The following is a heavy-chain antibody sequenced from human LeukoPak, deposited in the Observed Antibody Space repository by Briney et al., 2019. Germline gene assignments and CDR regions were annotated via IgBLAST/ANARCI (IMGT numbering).Heavy chain of an antibody. V-gene: IGHV3-21*01. CDR1: GFTFSSYS. CDR2: ISSSSSYI. Sequence: GGSLRLSCAASGFTFSSYSMNWVRQAPGKGLEWVSSISSSSSYIYYADSVKGRFTISRDNAKNSLYLQMNSLRAEDTAVYYCATSRGYSYGYLYYYMDVWGKGTTVTVSS. D-gene: IGHD5-18*01. CDR3: ATSRGYSYGYLYYYMDV. J-gene: IGHJ6*03.